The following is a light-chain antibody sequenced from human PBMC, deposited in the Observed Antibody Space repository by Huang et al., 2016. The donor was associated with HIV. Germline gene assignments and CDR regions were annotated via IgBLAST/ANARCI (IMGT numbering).Light chain of an antibody. CDR1: QSVSSSY. Sequence: EIVLTQSPGTLSLSPGERATRSCRASQSVSSSYLAWYQQKPGQAPRLPIYGASSRATGIPDRFSGSGSGTDFTLTISRLEPEDFAVYYCQQYGSSPLLTFGGGTKVEIK. J-gene: IGKJ4*01. CDR3: QQYGSSPLLT. CDR2: GAS. V-gene: IGKV3-20*01.